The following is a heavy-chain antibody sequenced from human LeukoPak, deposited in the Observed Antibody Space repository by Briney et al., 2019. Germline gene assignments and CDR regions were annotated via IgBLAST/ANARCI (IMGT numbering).Heavy chain of an antibody. CDR3: ARVLNIGYSYGYNWFDP. J-gene: IGHJ5*02. V-gene: IGHV3-48*01. D-gene: IGHD5-18*01. CDR2: ISSSSSTI. CDR1: GFTFSSYS. Sequence: GGSLRLSCAASGFTFSSYSMLWVRQAPGKGLEWVSYISSSSSTIYYADSVEGRFTISRDNAKNSLYLQMNTLRAEDTAVYYCARVLNIGYSYGYNWFDPWGQGTLVTVSS.